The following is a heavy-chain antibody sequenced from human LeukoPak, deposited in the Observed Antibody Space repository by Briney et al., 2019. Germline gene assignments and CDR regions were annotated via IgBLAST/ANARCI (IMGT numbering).Heavy chain of an antibody. CDR2: IYHSGST. J-gene: IGHJ4*02. CDR3: ARDRGIVATIFDY. Sequence: PSETLSLTCAVSGGSINSSNWWSWVRQPPGKGLEWIGEIYHSGSTNYNPSLKSRVTISVDKSKNQFSLKLSSVTAADTAVYYCARDRGIVATIFDYWGQGTLVTVSS. V-gene: IGHV4-4*02. D-gene: IGHD5-12*01. CDR1: GGSINSSNW.